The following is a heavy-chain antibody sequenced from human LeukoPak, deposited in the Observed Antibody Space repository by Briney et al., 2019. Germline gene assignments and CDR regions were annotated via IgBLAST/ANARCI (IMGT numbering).Heavy chain of an antibody. CDR2: IKQDGREK. J-gene: IGHJ4*02. CDR1: GFTFSSYW. V-gene: IGHV3-7*01. Sequence: GGSLRLSCAASGFTFSSYWMSWVRQAPGKGLEWVANIKQDGREKYYVDSVKGRFTISRDNAKNSLYLQMNSLRAEDTAVYYCARDLPGDCTNGVCQTFDYWGQGTLVTVSS. D-gene: IGHD2-8*01. CDR3: ARDLPGDCTNGVCQTFDY.